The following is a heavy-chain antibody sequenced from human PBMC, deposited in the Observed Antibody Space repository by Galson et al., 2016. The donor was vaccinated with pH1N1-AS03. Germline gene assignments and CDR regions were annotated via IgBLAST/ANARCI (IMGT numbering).Heavy chain of an antibody. V-gene: IGHV1-2*02. CDR3: SRDVDHYENTHPKIRCDY. CDR2: INPQLGGT. Sequence: SVKVSCKASGYTFAHYYIHWVRQAPGQGLEWMGWINPQLGGTNYAPKFQGRVTMTTDTSTSTAYMELRGLRSDDTAFYYCSRDVDHYENTHPKIRCDYWGEGTLVTGSS. J-gene: IGHJ4*02. CDR1: GYTFAHYY. D-gene: IGHD3-22*01.